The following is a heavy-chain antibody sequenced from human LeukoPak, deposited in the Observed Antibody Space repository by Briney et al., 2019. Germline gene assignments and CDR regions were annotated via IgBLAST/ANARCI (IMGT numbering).Heavy chain of an antibody. CDR3: ARDPSSVTLYFFDY. CDR2: IDANNGDT. Sequence: GASVKVSCKASGYTFRGNYIHWLRQAPGQGLEWMGWIDANNGDTKSAQKFQGRVTTSRDTSISTAYMDLSSLSPDDAAVYYCARDPSSVTLYFFDYWGQGTLVTVSS. J-gene: IGHJ4*02. D-gene: IGHD4-11*01. CDR1: GYTFRGNY. V-gene: IGHV1-2*02.